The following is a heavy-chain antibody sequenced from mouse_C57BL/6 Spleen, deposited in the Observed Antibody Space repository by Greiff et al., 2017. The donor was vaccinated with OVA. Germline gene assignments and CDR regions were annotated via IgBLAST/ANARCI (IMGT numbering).Heavy chain of an antibody. CDR2: IDPSDSYT. Sequence: QVQLQQPGAELVMPGASVKLSCKASGYTFTSYWMHWVKQRPGQGLEWIGEIDPSDSYTNYNQKFKGQSTLTVDKSSSTAYMQLSSLTSEDSAVYYCARGQLRGNYFDYWGQGTTLTVSS. CDR1: GYTFTSYW. CDR3: ARGQLRGNYFDY. D-gene: IGHD3-2*02. J-gene: IGHJ2*01. V-gene: IGHV1-69*01.